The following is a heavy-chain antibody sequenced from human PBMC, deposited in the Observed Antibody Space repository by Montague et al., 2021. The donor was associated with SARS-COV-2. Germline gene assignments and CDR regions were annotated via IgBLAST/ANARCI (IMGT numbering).Heavy chain of an antibody. V-gene: IGHV3-23*01. CDR2: ITGTTSGHKT. CDR1: GFTFGTYG. Sequence: SLRLSCAGSGFTFGTYGMSWVRQAPGKGLEWVSGITGTTSGHKTYFADSVRGRFTISRNNSKNTVDLQMSRLRAEDTAVYFCAKDLWGNYGSGSSFQSWGQGTLVTVSS. D-gene: IGHD3-10*01. J-gene: IGHJ4*02. CDR3: AKDLWGNYGSGSSFQS.